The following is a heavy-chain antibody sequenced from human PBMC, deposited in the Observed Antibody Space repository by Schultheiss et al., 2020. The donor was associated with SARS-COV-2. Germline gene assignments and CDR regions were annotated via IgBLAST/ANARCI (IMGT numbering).Heavy chain of an antibody. J-gene: IGHJ4*02. CDR3: ARGGDYDSSGYYSNDY. Sequence: GGSLRLSCAASGFTLSSYGMHWVRQAPGKGLEWVAVIYSGGSTYYADSVKGRFTISRDNSKNTLYLQMNSLRAEDTAVYYCARGGDYDSSGYYSNDYLGQGALVTVSS. CDR2: IYSGGST. CDR1: GFTLSSYG. D-gene: IGHD3-22*01. V-gene: IGHV3-NL1*01.